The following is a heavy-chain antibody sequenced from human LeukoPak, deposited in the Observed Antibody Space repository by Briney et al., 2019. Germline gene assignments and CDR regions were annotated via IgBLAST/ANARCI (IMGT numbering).Heavy chain of an antibody. CDR1: GGSISSGGYY. CDR3: ARVERPYYYYYMDV. V-gene: IGHV4-30-2*01. CDR2: IYHSGST. Sequence: SETLSLTCTVSGGSISSGGYYWSWIRQPPGKGLEWIGYIYHSGSTYYNPSLKSRVTISVDRSKNQFSLKLSSVTAADTAVYYCARVERPYYYYYMDVWSKGTTVTVSS. J-gene: IGHJ6*03.